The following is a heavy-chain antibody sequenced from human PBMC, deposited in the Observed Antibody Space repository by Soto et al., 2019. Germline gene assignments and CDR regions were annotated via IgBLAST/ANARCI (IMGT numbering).Heavy chain of an antibody. J-gene: IGHJ6*02. CDR2: IIPIFGTA. V-gene: IGHV1-69*13. Sequence: ASVKVSCKASGGTFSSYAISWVRQAPGQGLEWMGGIIPIFGTANYAQKFQGRVTITADESTSTAYMELSSLRSEDTAVYYCARSVGLMVQGVIIYDYYGMDVWGQGTTVTVSS. D-gene: IGHD3-10*01. CDR3: ARSVGLMVQGVIIYDYYGMDV. CDR1: GGTFSSYA.